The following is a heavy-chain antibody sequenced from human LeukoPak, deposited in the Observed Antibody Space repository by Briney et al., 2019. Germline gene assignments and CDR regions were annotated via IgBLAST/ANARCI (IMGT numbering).Heavy chain of an antibody. V-gene: IGHV3-33*01. CDR3: ARDRYCSSTSCRYYFDY. D-gene: IGHD2-2*01. Sequence: PGGSLRLSCAASGFTFSSYGMHWVRQAPGKGLEWVAVIWYDGSNKYYADSVKGRFTISRDNSKNTLYLQMNSLRAEDTAVYYCARDRYCSSTSCRYYFDYWGQGTLVTVFS. CDR2: IWYDGSNK. CDR1: GFTFSSYG. J-gene: IGHJ4*02.